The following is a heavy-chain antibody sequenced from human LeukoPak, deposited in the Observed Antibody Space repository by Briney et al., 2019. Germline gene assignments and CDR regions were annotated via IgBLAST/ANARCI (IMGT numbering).Heavy chain of an antibody. CDR3: AREEGYGDYGDY. Sequence: PGGSLRPSCAASGFTFSSYSMNWVRQAPGKGLEWVSSISSSSSYIYYADSVKGRFTISRDNAKNSLYLQMNSLRAEDTAVYYCAREEGYGDYGDYWGQGTLVTVST. J-gene: IGHJ4*02. CDR1: GFTFSSYS. CDR2: ISSSSSYI. D-gene: IGHD4-17*01. V-gene: IGHV3-21*01.